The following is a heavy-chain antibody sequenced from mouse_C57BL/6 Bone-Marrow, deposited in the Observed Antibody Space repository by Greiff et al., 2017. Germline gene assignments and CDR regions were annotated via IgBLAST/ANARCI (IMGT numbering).Heavy chain of an antibody. D-gene: IGHD1-1*01. V-gene: IGHV5-17*01. CDR3: ARPYYGSSHWYFDV. J-gene: IGHJ1*03. Sequence: DVQLVESGGGLVKPGGSLKLSCAASGFTFSDYGMHWVRQAPEKGLEWVAYISSGSSTIYYADTVKGRFTISRDNAKNTLFLQMTSLRSEDTAVYYCARPYYGSSHWYFDVWGTGTTVTVSS. CDR1: GFTFSDYG. CDR2: ISSGSSTI.